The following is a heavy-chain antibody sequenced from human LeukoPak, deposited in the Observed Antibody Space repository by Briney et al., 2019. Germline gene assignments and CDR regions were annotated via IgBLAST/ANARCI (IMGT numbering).Heavy chain of an antibody. J-gene: IGHJ6*02. CDR3: ARDLGVGMDV. V-gene: IGHV3-7*03. Sequence: GGSLRLSCEASGFTFSSYWMSWVRQAPGKGLEWVANIKQDGSEKYYVDSVKGRFTISRDNAKNSLYLQMNSLRAEDTAVYYCARDLGVGMDVWGQGTTVTVSS. CDR2: IKQDGSEK. CDR1: GFTFSSYW. D-gene: IGHD3-16*01.